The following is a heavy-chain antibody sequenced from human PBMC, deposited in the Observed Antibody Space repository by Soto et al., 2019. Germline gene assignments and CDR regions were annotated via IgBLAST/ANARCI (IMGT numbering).Heavy chain of an antibody. J-gene: IGHJ3*02. CDR3: TTALWFGETHAFDI. D-gene: IGHD3-10*01. CDR2: IKSKTDGGTT. V-gene: IGHV3-15*01. CDR1: GFTFSNAW. Sequence: GGSLRLSCAASGFTFSNAWMSWVRQAPGKGLEWVGRIKSKTDGGTTDYAAPVKGRFTISRDDSKNTLYLQMNSLKTEDTAVYYCTTALWFGETHAFDIWGQGTMVTVSS.